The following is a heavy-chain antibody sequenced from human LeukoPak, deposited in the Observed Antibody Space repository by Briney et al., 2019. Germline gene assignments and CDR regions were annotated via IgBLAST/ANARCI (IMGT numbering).Heavy chain of an antibody. J-gene: IGHJ4*02. Sequence: ASVKVSCKASGFTFTSSAVQWVRQARGQRLEWIGWIVVSSGNTNYAQKFQERVTITRDMSTSTAYMELSSLRSEDTAVYYCAAAEDIIYGGDYWGQGTLVTVSS. CDR1: GFTFTSSA. D-gene: IGHD2-15*01. CDR2: IVVSSGNT. V-gene: IGHV1-58*01. CDR3: AAAEDIIYGGDY.